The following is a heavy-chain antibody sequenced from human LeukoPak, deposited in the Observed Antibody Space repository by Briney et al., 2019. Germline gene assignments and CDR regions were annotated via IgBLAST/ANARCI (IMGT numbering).Heavy chain of an antibody. CDR2: LNWNGGTT. V-gene: IGHV3-20*04. D-gene: IGHD3-10*01. J-gene: IGHJ4*02. Sequence: GGSLRLSCAASGFTFDDNGMRWVRHAPGKGLEWVSGLNWNGGTTGYADSVKGRFTISRDNAKNFLYLQMNSLRAEDTALYYCATHSYYYGSGSYPHYLDYWGQGTLVTVSS. CDR1: GFTFDDNG. CDR3: ATHSYYYGSGSYPHYLDY.